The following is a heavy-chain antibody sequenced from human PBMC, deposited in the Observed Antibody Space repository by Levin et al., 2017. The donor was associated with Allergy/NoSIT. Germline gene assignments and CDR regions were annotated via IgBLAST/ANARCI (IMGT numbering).Heavy chain of an antibody. V-gene: IGHV3-23*01. CDR2: ISGSGGST. CDR3: AKEPRQGTQTFAGADS. CDR1: FTFSSYA. D-gene: IGHD1-1*01. Sequence: HSGGSLRLSCAASFTFSSYAMTWVRQAPGKGLEWVSAISGSGGSTYYADSVRGRFTISRDNSKNTLYLQMNSLRAGDTAVYYCAKEPRQGTQTFAGADSWGQGTLVSVSS. J-gene: IGHJ4*02.